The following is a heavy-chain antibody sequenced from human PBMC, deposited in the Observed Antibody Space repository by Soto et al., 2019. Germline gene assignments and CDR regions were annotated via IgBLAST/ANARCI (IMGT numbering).Heavy chain of an antibody. D-gene: IGHD1-1*01. CDR2: IYYRGNA. CDR3: ARLEGLATISYYFDF. J-gene: IGHJ4*02. CDR1: GGSISSYY. V-gene: IGHV4-59*04. Sequence: SETLSLTCTVSGGSISSYYWSWIRQPPGKGLEWIGYIYYRGNAYYNPSLQTRVTISLDKSRSQFSLKLNSVTAADSAVYFCARLEGLATISYYFDFWGPGALVTVSS.